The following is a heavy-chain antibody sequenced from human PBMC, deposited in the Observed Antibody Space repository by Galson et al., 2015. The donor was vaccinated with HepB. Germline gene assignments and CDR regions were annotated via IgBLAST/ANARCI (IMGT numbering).Heavy chain of an antibody. D-gene: IGHD2/OR15-2a*01. V-gene: IGHV3-49*03. CDR1: EFNFGDYA. CDR3: TRSSFSKPSFDC. J-gene: IGHJ4*02. Sequence: SLRLSCAASEFNFGDYAMSWFRQEPGKGLERVGVIRSQTAGGTTEYAASVEGRFSISRDDSKAVAYLQMNNLKREDTATYFCTRSSFSKPSFDCWGQGTRVTVSS. CDR2: IRSQTAGGTT.